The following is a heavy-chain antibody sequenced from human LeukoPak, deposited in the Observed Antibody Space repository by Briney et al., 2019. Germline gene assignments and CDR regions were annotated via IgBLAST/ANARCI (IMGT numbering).Heavy chain of an antibody. CDR1: GFTFSSYA. J-gene: IGHJ4*02. Sequence: GGSLRLPCAASGFTFSSYAMHWVRQAPGKGLEWVAVISYDGSNKYYADSVKGRFTISRDNSKNTLYLQMNSLRAEDTAVYYCARDPDRLLWFGELCGLDYWGQGTLVTVSS. V-gene: IGHV3-30*04. CDR2: ISYDGSNK. D-gene: IGHD3-10*01. CDR3: ARDPDRLLWFGELCGLDY.